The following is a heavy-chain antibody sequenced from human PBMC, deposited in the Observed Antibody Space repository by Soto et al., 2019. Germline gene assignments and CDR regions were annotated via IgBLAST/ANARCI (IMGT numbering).Heavy chain of an antibody. V-gene: IGHV4-59*01. D-gene: IGHD6-13*01. CDR2: FSSTGST. Sequence: SETLSLTCAVSGASITHYYWNWIRQSPGKGLEWIVSFSSTGSTVYNPSLGSRVTISLDTSKNQFSLTLNSVTAADTAVFFCARVFSSSWFYYFDLWGQGTVVTVSS. CDR1: GASITHYY. CDR3: ARVFSSSWFYYFDL. J-gene: IGHJ4*02.